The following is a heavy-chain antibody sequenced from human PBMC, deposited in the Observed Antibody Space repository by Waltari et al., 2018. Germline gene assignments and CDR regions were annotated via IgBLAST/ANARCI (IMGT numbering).Heavy chain of an antibody. Sequence: EVQMVESGGGLVQPGGSLRLSCAASGFTFSNFWMNWVRQGPGKGREWVANINPDGIAKNYVDSVKGRFTIFRDNTKNSLYLQMNSLRAEDTAIYYCSESLNVWGPGTTVTVSS. J-gene: IGHJ6*02. CDR3: SESLNV. CDR2: INPDGIAK. V-gene: IGHV3-7*01. CDR1: GFTFSNFW.